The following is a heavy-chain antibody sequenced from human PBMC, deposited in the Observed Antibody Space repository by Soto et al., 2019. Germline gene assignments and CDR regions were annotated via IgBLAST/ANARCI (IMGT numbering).Heavy chain of an antibody. CDR3: AHSLGYDFWSGYPPDYYYYYMDV. CDR1: GFSLSTSGVG. V-gene: IGHV2-5*02. J-gene: IGHJ6*03. D-gene: IGHD3-3*01. Sequence: SGPTLVNPTQTLTLTCTFSGFSLSTSGVGVGWIRQPPGKALEWLALINWDDDKRYSPSLKSRLTITKDTSKNQVVLTMTNMDPVDTATYYCAHSLGYDFWSGYPPDYYYYYMDVWGKGTTVTVSS. CDR2: INWDDDK.